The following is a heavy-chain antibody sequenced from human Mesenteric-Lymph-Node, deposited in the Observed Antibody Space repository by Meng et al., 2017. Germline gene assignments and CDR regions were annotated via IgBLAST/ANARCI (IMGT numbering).Heavy chain of an antibody. J-gene: IGHJ4*02. CDR3: ARDLTGVRGLGY. V-gene: IGHV3-72*01. D-gene: IGHD3-9*01. CDR2: IRNKANSYTT. Sequence: GESLKISCAASGFTFSDHYMDWVRQAPGKGLEWAARIRNKANSYTTEYAASAKGRFTISRDDSKNSLYLQMNSLKTDDTAVYYCARDLTGVRGLGYWGQGTLVTVSS. CDR1: GFTFSDHY.